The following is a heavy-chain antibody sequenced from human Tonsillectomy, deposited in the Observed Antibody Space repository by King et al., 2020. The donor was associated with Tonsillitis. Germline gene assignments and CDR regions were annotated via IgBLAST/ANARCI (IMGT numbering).Heavy chain of an antibody. J-gene: IGHJ6*02. Sequence: VQLVESGGGLVQPGGSLRLSCAASGFTFSSYSMNWVRQAPGKGLEWVSYISSRSSTIYYADSVKGRFTISRDNAKNSLYLQMNSLRAEDTAVYYCARWATYYDFWSGYSDIPRDVWGQGTTVTVSS. CDR1: GFTFSSYS. D-gene: IGHD3-3*01. CDR2: ISSRSSTI. V-gene: IGHV3-48*01. CDR3: ARWATYYDFWSGYSDIPRDV.